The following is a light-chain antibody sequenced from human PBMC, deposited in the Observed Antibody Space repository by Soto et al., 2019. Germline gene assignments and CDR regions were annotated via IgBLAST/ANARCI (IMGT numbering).Light chain of an antibody. CDR2: GAS. CDR3: QQYNSWRWT. J-gene: IGKJ1*01. CDR1: QSVSSK. Sequence: IVMTHSQHTMSVSPGARATLSCRASQSVSSKLAWYQQKPGQAPRLLIYGASTRATGIPARFSGSGSGTEFTLIISSLQSEDSAVYYCQQYNSWRWTFGQGTK. V-gene: IGKV3-15*01.